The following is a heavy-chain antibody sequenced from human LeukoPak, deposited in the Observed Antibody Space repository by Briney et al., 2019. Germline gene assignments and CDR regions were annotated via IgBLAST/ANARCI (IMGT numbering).Heavy chain of an antibody. CDR1: GFTFSSYS. CDR2: ISSSSSTI. Sequence: GGSLRLSCAASGFTFSSYSMNWVRQAPGKGLEWVSYISSSSSTIYYADSVKGRFTISRDNAKNSLYLQMNSLRGEDTALYYCAKGGIYRGYYYYYMDVWGKGTTVTISS. V-gene: IGHV3-48*04. D-gene: IGHD6-13*01. J-gene: IGHJ6*03. CDR3: AKGGIYRGYYYYYMDV.